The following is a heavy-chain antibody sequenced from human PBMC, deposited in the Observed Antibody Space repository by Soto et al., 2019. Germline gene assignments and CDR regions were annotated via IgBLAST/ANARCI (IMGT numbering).Heavy chain of an antibody. Sequence: EVQLLESGGGLEQPGGSLRLSCAASGFTFSAFAMNWVRQAPGKGLEWVSAITGRGGSTYYVDSVKGRFTISRDNSKNTLHLQMNSLRAEDSAVYYCAKLSGYDYYYYIDVWGKGTTVTVSS. CDR1: GFTFSAFA. CDR3: AKLSGYDYYYYIDV. J-gene: IGHJ6*03. CDR2: ITGRGGST. V-gene: IGHV3-23*01. D-gene: IGHD1-26*01.